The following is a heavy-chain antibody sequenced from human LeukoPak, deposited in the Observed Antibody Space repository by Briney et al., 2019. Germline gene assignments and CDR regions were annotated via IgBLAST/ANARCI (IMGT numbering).Heavy chain of an antibody. CDR1: GYTFTSYY. V-gene: IGHV1-46*01. J-gene: IGHJ4*02. CDR2: INPSGGST. CDR3: ASSSSGAVAGWDY. D-gene: IGHD6-19*01. Sequence: ASVKVSCKASGYTFTSYYMHWVRQAPGQGLEWMGIINPSGGSTSYAQKLQGRVTMTTDTSTSTAYMELRSLRSDDTAVYYCASSSSGAVAGWDYWGQGTLVTVSS.